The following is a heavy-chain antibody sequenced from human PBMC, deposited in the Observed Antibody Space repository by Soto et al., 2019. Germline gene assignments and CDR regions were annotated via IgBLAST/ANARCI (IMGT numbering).Heavy chain of an antibody. J-gene: IGHJ5*02. CDR2: IYPGDSDT. CDR3: ATNSASSLRWFDP. D-gene: IGHD1-26*01. V-gene: IGHV5-51*01. CDR1: GYSFTSYW. Sequence: GESLKISCKGSGYSFTSYWIGWVRQMPGKGLEWMGIIYPGDSDTRYSPSFQGQVTISADKSINTAYLQWTSLKASDTAMYYCATNSASSLRWFDPWGQGPLVTVSS.